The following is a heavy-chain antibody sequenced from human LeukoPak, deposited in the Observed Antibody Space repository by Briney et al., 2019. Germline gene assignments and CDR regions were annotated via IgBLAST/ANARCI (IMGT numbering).Heavy chain of an antibody. CDR3: ASGAYSGGWYDRSDGMDV. J-gene: IGHJ6*02. D-gene: IGHD6-19*01. Sequence: ASVKVSCKVSGYTLTELSMHWVRQAPGKGLEWMGGFDPEDGETIYAQKFQGRVTMTEDTSTDTAYMELSSLRSEDTAVYYCASGAYSGGWYDRSDGMDVWGQGTTVTVSS. CDR1: GYTLTELS. V-gene: IGHV1-24*01. CDR2: FDPEDGET.